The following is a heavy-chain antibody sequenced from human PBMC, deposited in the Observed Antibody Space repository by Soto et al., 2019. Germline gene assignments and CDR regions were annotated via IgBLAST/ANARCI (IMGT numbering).Heavy chain of an antibody. V-gene: IGHV4-59*12. CDR2: THYSGST. D-gene: IGHD2-21*01. Sequence: SETLSLTCTVSDDSITRYHWSWIRRPPGKGLEWIGYTHYSGSTNYNPSLMSRLTMSVDSSKNQFSLKLSSVTAADTAVYYCAASCVACGGFNYYGMDVWGQGTTVTVSS. J-gene: IGHJ6*02. CDR1: DDSITRYH. CDR3: AASCVACGGFNYYGMDV.